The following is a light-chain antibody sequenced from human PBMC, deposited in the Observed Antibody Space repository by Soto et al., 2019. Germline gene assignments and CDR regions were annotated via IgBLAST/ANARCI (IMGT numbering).Light chain of an antibody. CDR1: SSDVGGYNF. V-gene: IGLV2-14*01. CDR3: SSFRNITTRDVV. J-gene: IGLJ2*01. CDR2: EVS. Sequence: QSVLTQPASVSGSPGQSITISCTGTSSDVGGYNFVYWYLQHPGKAPKLILYEVSDRHSGVSNRFSGSKSGNTASLAISGLQAEDDADDYGSSFRNITTRDVVFGGGTKLTVL.